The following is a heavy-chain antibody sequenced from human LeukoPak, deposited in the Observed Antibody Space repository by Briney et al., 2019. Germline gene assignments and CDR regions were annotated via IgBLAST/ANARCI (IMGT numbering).Heavy chain of an antibody. CDR1: GYTLTGYY. Sequence: ASVKVSCKASGYTLTGYYMHWVRQAPGQGLEWMGWINPNSGGTNYAQKFQGRVTMTRDTSISTAYMELSRLRSDDTAVYYCARDGSGGSYLGVGNWGQGTLVTVSS. V-gene: IGHV1-2*02. J-gene: IGHJ4*02. CDR2: INPNSGGT. D-gene: IGHD2-15*01. CDR3: ARDGSGGSYLGVGN.